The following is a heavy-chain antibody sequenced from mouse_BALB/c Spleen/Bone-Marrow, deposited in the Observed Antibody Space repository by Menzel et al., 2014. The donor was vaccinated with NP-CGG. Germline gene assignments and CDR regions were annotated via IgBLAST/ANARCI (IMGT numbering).Heavy chain of an antibody. J-gene: IGHJ3*01. D-gene: IGHD2-1*01. Sequence: EVHLQESGAELVKPGASVKLSCTASGFNIKDTYMHWVKQRPEQGLEWIGRIDPANGNTKYDPKFQGKATITADTSSNTAYLQLSSLTSEDTAVYYCARNGNYGAWFAYWGQGTLVTVSA. CDR3: ARNGNYGAWFAY. CDR1: GFNIKDTY. V-gene: IGHV14-3*02. CDR2: IDPANGNT.